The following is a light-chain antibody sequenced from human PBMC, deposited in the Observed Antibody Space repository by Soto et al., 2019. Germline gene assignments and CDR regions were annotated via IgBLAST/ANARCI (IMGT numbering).Light chain of an antibody. CDR1: QRITTY. CDR3: QQSYSIPYT. J-gene: IGKJ2*01. V-gene: IGKV1-39*01. CDR2: TSG. Sequence: IQMTQSPSSLSASVGDRVTITCRASQRITTYLNWYQQKPGKAPKLLISTSGTFKPRVPSRFSGSGSGTDFTLTITALRPEDFATYFCQQSYSIPYTFGQGTKLEIK.